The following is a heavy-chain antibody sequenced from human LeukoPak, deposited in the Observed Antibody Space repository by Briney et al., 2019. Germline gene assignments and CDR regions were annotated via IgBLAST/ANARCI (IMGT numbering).Heavy chain of an antibody. J-gene: IGHJ4*02. CDR3: ASRPADWGIAGYSPGDY. D-gene: IGHD6-13*01. Sequence: SVKVSCKASGGTFSSYAISWVRQAPGQGLAWMGGIIPIFGTANYAQKFQGRVTITADESTSTAYMELSSLRSEDTAVYYCASRPADWGIAGYSPGDYWGQGTLVTVSS. V-gene: IGHV1-69*01. CDR2: IIPIFGTA. CDR1: GGTFSSYA.